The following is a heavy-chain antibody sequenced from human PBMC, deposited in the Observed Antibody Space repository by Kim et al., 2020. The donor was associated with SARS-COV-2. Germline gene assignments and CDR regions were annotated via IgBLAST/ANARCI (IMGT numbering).Heavy chain of an antibody. J-gene: IGHJ6*02. CDR2: MNPNSGNT. D-gene: IGHD3-22*01. CDR3: ASHAGASSGYYSFYYYGMDV. CDR1: GYTFTSYD. V-gene: IGHV1-8*01. Sequence: ASVKVSCKASGYTFTSYDINWVRQATGQGLEWMGWMNPNSGNTGYAQKFQGRVTMTRNTSISTAYMELSSLRSEDTAVYYCASHAGASSGYYSFYYYGMDVWGQGTTVIVSS.